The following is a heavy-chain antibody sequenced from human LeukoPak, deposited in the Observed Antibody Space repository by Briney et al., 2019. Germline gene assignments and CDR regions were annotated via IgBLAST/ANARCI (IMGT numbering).Heavy chain of an antibody. CDR3: AASGNDAFDI. J-gene: IGHJ3*02. V-gene: IGHV3-33*01. D-gene: IGHD1-26*01. Sequence: PGGSLRLSCAASGFTFSSYGMHWVRQVPGKGLEWVAVIWYDGSNKYYADSVKGRFTISRDNSKNTLYLQMNSLRAEDTAVYYRAASGNDAFDIWGQGTMVTVSS. CDR1: GFTFSSYG. CDR2: IWYDGSNK.